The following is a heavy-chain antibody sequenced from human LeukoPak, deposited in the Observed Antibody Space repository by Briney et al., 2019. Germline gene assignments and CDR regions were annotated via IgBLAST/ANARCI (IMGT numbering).Heavy chain of an antibody. Sequence: ASMKVSCKASGYTFTGYYTHWVRQAPGQGLEWMGWINPNSGGTNYAQKFQGRVTMTRDTSISTAYMELSRLRSDDTAVYYCARVTFGGSGWYPAYWGQGTLVTVSS. J-gene: IGHJ4*02. CDR3: ARVTFGGSGWYPAY. CDR2: INPNSGGT. V-gene: IGHV1-2*02. D-gene: IGHD6-19*01. CDR1: GYTFTGYY.